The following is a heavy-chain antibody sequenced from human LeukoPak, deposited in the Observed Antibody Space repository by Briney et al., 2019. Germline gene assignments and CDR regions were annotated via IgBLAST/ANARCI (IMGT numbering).Heavy chain of an antibody. CDR3: ARLGRDCSSTSCYRFFAFDI. CDR1: GSSITNYW. V-gene: IGHV5-51*01. CDR2: TYPGDYDT. J-gene: IGHJ3*02. D-gene: IGHD2-2*01. Sequence: AESLIISCKASGSSITNYWIGWVRPMPGKLLEWMGITYPGDYDTCSSPSFQGQVTISANKSISTAYLQWSSLKASDTAMYYCARLGRDCSSTSCYRFFAFDIWGQGTMVTVSS.